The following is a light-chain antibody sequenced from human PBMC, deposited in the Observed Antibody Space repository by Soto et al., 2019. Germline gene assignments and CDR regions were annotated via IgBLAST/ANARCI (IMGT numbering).Light chain of an antibody. CDR1: QSINSW. V-gene: IGKV1-5*03. CDR3: QQYNSYSPPWT. CDR2: KAS. Sequence: DIQMTQSPSTLSASVGDRVTITCRASQSINSWLAWYQQKPGKAPKLLIYKASSLESGVPSRFSGSGSGTEFTLTISSLQPDDFATYYCQQYNSYSPPWTFGQGTKVEIK. J-gene: IGKJ1*01.